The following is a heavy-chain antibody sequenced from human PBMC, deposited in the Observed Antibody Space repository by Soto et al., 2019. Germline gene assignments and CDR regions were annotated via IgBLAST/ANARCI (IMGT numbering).Heavy chain of an antibody. CDR3: ARGDSTDCSNGVCSFFYNHDMDV. CDR1: GYSFTDYD. Sequence: ASVKVSCKASGYSFTDYDIHWVRQAPGQGLEWLGRINPKSGGTSTAQKFQGWVTMTTDTSISTASMELTRLTSDDTAIYYCARGDSTDCSNGVCSFFYNHDMDVWGQGTTVTVSS. J-gene: IGHJ6*02. CDR2: INPKSGGT. V-gene: IGHV1-2*04. D-gene: IGHD2-8*01.